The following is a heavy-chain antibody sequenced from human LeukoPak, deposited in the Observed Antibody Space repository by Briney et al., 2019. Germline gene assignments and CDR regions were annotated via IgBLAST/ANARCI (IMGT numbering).Heavy chain of an antibody. J-gene: IGHJ6*03. CDR1: GFTFSSYA. D-gene: IGHD2-8*01. CDR2: FSGSGGTT. V-gene: IGHV3-23*01. CDR3: ANGNRCTSPNCLGYYYFYMDV. Sequence: GGSLRLSCAASGFTFSSYAMTWVRQAPGRGLEWVSGFSGSGGTTYYADSVKGRFTISRDNSKNTLYLQMNSLRAEDTAVYYCANGNRCTSPNCLGYYYFYMDVWGKGTTVTVSS.